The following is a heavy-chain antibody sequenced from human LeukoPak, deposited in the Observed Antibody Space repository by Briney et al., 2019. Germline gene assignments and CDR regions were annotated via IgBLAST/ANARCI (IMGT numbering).Heavy chain of an antibody. D-gene: IGHD2-21*02. Sequence: SETLSLTCTVSGGSISGYYWSWIRQPPGKGLEWIGYIYYSGSTNYNPSLKSRVSMSVDTSKNQVSLKLYSVTAADTAVYYCARHTPYGDSSFDCWGQGTLVTVSP. CDR1: GGSISGYY. V-gene: IGHV4-59*08. CDR2: IYYSGST. J-gene: IGHJ4*02. CDR3: ARHTPYGDSSFDC.